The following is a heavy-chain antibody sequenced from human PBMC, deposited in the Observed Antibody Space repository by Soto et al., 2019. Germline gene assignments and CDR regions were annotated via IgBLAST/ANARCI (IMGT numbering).Heavy chain of an antibody. CDR2: ISYDSTNK. Sequence: QVQLVESGGGVVQPGRSLRLSCAASGFTFSTYAMHWVRRAPGKGLEWMAVISYDSTNKYYADSVKGRFTISRDNSKNTLSMQLNSLRAEDTDLYHCGRGGGSYWGHGTMVIVSS. CDR1: GFTFSTYA. CDR3: GRGGGSY. D-gene: IGHD3-10*01. J-gene: IGHJ3*01. V-gene: IGHV3-30-3*01.